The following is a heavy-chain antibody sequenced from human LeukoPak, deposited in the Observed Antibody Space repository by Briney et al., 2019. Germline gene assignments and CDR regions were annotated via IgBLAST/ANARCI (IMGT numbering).Heavy chain of an antibody. V-gene: IGHV3-30*03. Sequence: PGGSLRLSCAASGFTFSTYAMHWVRQAPGKGLEWVAVISYDGSNKYYADSVKGRFTISRDNSKNTLYLQMNTLRAEDTAVYYCARTADSDYALGFWGQGTLVTVSS. CDR3: ARTADSDYALGF. J-gene: IGHJ4*02. CDR2: ISYDGSNK. D-gene: IGHD5-12*01. CDR1: GFTFSTYA.